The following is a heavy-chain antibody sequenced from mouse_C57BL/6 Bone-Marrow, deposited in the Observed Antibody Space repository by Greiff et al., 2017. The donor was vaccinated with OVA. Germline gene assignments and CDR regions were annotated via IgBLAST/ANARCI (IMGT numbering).Heavy chain of an antibody. CDR1: GYTFTSYG. J-gene: IGHJ3*01. D-gene: IGHD3-1*01. V-gene: IGHV1-81*01. CDR2: IYPRSGNT. Sequence: VHLVESGAELARPGASVKLSCKASGYTFTSYGISWVKQRTGQGLEWIGEIYPRSGNTYYNEKFKGKATLTADKSSSTAYMELRSLTSEDSAVYFCARSGRTKGGIAYWGQGTLVTVSA. CDR3: ARSGRTKGGIAY.